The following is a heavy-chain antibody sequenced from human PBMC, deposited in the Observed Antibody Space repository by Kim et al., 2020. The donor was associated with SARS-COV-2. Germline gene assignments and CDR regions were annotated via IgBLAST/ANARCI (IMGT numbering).Heavy chain of an antibody. J-gene: IGHJ6*02. CDR2: IYYSGST. Sequence: SETLSLTCTVSGGSISSYYWSWIRQPPGKGLEWIGYIYYSGSTNYNPSLKSRVTISVDTSKNQFSLKLSSVTAADTAVYYCAREGWVSLAAAGTGWNYYYYGMDVWGQGTTVTVSS. V-gene: IGHV4-59*13. CDR1: GGSISSYY. CDR3: AREGWVSLAAAGTGWNYYYYGMDV. D-gene: IGHD6-13*01.